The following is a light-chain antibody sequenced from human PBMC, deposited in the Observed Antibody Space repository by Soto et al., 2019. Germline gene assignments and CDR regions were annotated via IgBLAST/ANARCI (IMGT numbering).Light chain of an antibody. CDR2: DVT. CDR3: SSYSSSTTHVV. J-gene: IGLJ2*01. Sequence: QSALTQPASVSGSLGRSVTISCTGTSSDVGDFNYVSWYQHLPGRAPKLIIYDVTNRPSGISYRFSASKSGRTASLTISGLQAEDEADYYCSSYSSSTTHVVFGGGTKVTVL. CDR1: SSDVGDFNY. V-gene: IGLV2-14*03.